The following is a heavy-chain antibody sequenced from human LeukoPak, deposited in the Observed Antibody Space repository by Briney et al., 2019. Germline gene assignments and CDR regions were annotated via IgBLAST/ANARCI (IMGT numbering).Heavy chain of an antibody. D-gene: IGHD4/OR15-4a*01. CDR1: GFTVSSNS. CDR2: IYSDNT. Sequence: GGSLRLSCTVSGFTVSSNSMSWVRQAPGKGLEWVSFIYSDNTHYSDSVKGRFTISRDNSKNTLYPQTNSLRAEDTAVYYCARRAGAYSHPYDYWGQGTLVTVSS. J-gene: IGHJ4*02. CDR3: ARRAGAYSHPYDY. V-gene: IGHV3-53*01.